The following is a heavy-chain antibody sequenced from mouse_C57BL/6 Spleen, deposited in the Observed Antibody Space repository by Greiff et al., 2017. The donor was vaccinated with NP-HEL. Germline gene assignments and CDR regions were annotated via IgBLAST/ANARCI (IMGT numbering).Heavy chain of an antibody. CDR3: ARWYDYDVHFDY. V-gene: IGHV1-55*01. Sequence: VQLQQSGAELVKPGASVKMSCKASGYTFTSYWITWVKQRPGQGLEWIGDIYPGSGSTNYNEKFKSKATLTVDTSSSTAYMQLSSLTSEDSAVYYCARWYDYDVHFDYWGQGTTLTVSS. J-gene: IGHJ2*01. D-gene: IGHD2-4*01. CDR1: GYTFTSYW. CDR2: IYPGSGST.